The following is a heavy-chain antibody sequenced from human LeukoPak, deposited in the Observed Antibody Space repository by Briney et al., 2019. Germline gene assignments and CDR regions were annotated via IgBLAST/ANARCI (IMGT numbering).Heavy chain of an antibody. V-gene: IGHV4-4*09. CDR1: GGSISSYY. CDR3: ARTYSSSSHFDY. Sequence: PSETLSLTCTVSGGSISSYYWSWIRQPPGKGLEWIGHIYTSGSTNYNPSLKSRVTISVDTSKNQFSLKVSSVTAAGTAVYYCARTYSSSSHFDYWGQGTLVTVSS. D-gene: IGHD6-6*01. J-gene: IGHJ4*02. CDR2: IYTSGST.